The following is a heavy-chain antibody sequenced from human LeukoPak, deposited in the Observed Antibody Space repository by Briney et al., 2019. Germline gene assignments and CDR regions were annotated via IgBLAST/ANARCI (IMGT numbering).Heavy chain of an antibody. CDR1: GGTFSSYA. CDR3: ARSDEGRSTSCYD. J-gene: IGHJ4*02. V-gene: IGHV1-69*05. Sequence: SVKVSCKASGGTFSSYAISWVRQAPGQGLEWMGGIIPIFGTANYAQKFQGRVTITTDESTSTAYMELSSLRSEDTAVYYCARSDEGRSTSCYDWGQGTLVTVSS. D-gene: IGHD2-2*01. CDR2: IIPIFGTA.